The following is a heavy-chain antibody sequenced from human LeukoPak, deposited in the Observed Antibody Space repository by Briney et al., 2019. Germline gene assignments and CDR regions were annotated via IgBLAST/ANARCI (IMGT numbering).Heavy chain of an antibody. CDR1: GGSISSNY. V-gene: IGHV4-34*01. J-gene: IGHJ4*02. Sequence: SETLSLTCTVSGGSISSNYWSWIRQPPGKGLEWIGEINHSGSTNYNPSLKSRVTISVDTSKNQFSLKLSSVTAADTAVYYCARRYNVVPDYWGQGTLVTVSS. CDR3: ARRYNVVPDY. D-gene: IGHD2-21*01. CDR2: INHSGST.